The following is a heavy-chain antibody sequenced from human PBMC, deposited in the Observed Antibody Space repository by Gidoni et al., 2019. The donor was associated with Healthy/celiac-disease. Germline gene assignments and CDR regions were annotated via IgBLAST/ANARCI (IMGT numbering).Heavy chain of an antibody. CDR1: GGSISSYY. Sequence: QVQLQESGPGLVKPSETLSLTCTVSGGSISSYYWSWIRQPPGKGLEWIGYIYYSGSTNYNPSLKSRVTISVDTSKNQFSLKLSSATAADTAVYYCARVLGDYVPGWFDPWGQGTLVTVSS. J-gene: IGHJ5*02. CDR2: IYYSGST. CDR3: ARVLGDYVPGWFDP. V-gene: IGHV4-59*01. D-gene: IGHD4-17*01.